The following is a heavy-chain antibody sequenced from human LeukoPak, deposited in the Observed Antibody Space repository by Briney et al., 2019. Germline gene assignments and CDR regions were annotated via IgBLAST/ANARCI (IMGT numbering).Heavy chain of an antibody. CDR3: ARGMYYYFSRYYYYGMDV. D-gene: IGHD3-3*01. J-gene: IGHJ6*02. V-gene: IGHV3-30-3*01. Sequence: GGSLRLSCAASGFTFSSYAMYWVRQAPGKGLEGVAVISYDGSNKYYADSVKGRFTISRDNSKNTLYLQMNSLRAEDTAVYYCARGMYYYFSRYYYYGMDVWGQGTTGTVSS. CDR2: ISYDGSNK. CDR1: GFTFSSYA.